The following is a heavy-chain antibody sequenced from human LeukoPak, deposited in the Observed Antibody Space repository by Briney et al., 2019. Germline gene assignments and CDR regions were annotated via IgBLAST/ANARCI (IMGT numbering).Heavy chain of an antibody. CDR3: ARDAIQYDFWSGFAFDP. CDR1: GGTLSSYA. J-gene: IGHJ5*02. CDR2: IIPIFGTA. V-gene: IGHV1-69*13. D-gene: IGHD3-3*01. Sequence: SVKVSCKASGGTLSSYAISWVRQAPGQGLEWMGGIIPIFGTANYAQKFQGRVTITADESTSTAYMELSSLRSEDTAVYYCARDAIQYDFWSGFAFDPWGQGTLVTVSS.